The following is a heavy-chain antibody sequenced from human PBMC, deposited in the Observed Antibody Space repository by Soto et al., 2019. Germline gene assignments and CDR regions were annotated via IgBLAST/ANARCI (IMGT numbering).Heavy chain of an antibody. J-gene: IGHJ6*02. CDR1: GGSFSGYY. CDR2: INHSGST. CDR3: ASITMVRGVIRQYYYYYGMDV. Sequence: SETLSLTCAVYGGSFSGYYWSWIRQPPGKGLEWIGEINHSGSTNYNPSLKSRVTISVDTSKNQFSLKLSSVTAADTAVYYCASITMVRGVIRQYYYYYGMDVWGQGTTVTVS. D-gene: IGHD3-10*01. V-gene: IGHV4-34*01.